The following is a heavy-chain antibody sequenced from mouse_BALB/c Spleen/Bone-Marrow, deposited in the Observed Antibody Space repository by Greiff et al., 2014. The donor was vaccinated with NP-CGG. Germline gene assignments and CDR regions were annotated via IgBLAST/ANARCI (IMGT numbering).Heavy chain of an antibody. Sequence: VQLKESGAELVKPGASVKLSCTASGFNIKDTYMHWVKQRPEQGLEWIGRIDPANGNTKYDPKFQGKATITADTSSNTAYLQLSSLTSEAAAVYYCARYYYGSSYFDYWGQGTTLTVSS. V-gene: IGHV14-3*02. J-gene: IGHJ2*01. CDR2: IDPANGNT. CDR3: ARYYYGSSYFDY. D-gene: IGHD1-1*01. CDR1: GFNIKDTY.